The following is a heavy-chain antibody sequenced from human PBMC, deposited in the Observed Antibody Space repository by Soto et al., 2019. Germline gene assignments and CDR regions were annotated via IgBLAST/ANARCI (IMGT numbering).Heavy chain of an antibody. J-gene: IGHJ4*02. D-gene: IGHD3-10*01. V-gene: IGHV3-7*01. CDR1: GFTFSSYW. Sequence: GGSLRLSCAASGFTFSSYWMSWVRQAPGKGLEWVANIKQDGSEKYYVDSVKGRFTISRDNAKNSLYLQMNSLRAEDTAVYYCARGVGVRGVIEDYYFDYWGQGTLVTVSS. CDR2: IKQDGSEK. CDR3: ARGVGVRGVIEDYYFDY.